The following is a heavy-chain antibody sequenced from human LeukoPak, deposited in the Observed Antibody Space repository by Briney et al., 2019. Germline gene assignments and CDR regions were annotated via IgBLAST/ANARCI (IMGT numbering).Heavy chain of an antibody. J-gene: IGHJ4*02. D-gene: IGHD1-26*01. CDR1: GFTFNTYW. CDR2: ILNDGGST. V-gene: IGHV3-74*01. Sequence: TGGSLRLSCAASGFTFNTYWMHWVRQAPGEGPVWVAHILNDGGSTSYADSVKGRFIISRDNAKNTLSLQMNSLRAEDTAVYYCERVDSGNYDYWGQGTLLTVSS. CDR3: ERVDSGNYDY.